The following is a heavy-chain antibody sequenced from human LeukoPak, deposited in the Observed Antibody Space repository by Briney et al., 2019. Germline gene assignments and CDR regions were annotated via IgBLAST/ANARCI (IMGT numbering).Heavy chain of an antibody. Sequence: GASVKVSCKTSGGSFSTYPITWVRQAPGQGLEWMGGIIPLFGSTKYAQKFQDRVTITADESTSTAYMELSSLRSEDTAVYYCARVGTQYSYGSGYFDYWGQGTLVTVSS. CDR2: IIPLFGST. CDR3: ARVGTQYSYGSGYFDY. CDR1: GGSFSTYP. V-gene: IGHV1-69*13. J-gene: IGHJ4*02. D-gene: IGHD5-18*01.